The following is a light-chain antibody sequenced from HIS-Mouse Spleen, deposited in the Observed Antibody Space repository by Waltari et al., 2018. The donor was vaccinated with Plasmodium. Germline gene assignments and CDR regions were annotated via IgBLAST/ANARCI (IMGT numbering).Light chain of an antibody. Sequence: EIVLTQSPATLSLSPGDSATITCRASQSVSSYLAWYQQKPGKAPRLLIYDASNRATGIPARFSGSGSGTDFTLTISSLEPEDFAVYYCQQRSNWPPTFGQGTRLEI. CDR2: DAS. J-gene: IGKJ5*01. CDR1: QSVSSY. V-gene: IGKV3-11*01. CDR3: QQRSNWPPT.